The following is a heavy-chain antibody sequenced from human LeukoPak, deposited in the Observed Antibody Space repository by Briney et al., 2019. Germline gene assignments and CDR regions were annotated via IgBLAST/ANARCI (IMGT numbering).Heavy chain of an antibody. CDR1: GGSFSDYY. J-gene: IGHJ5*02. Sequence: PETLSLTCAVYGGSFSDYYWNWIRQPPGKGLEWIGEINHSGSTNYNPSLKSRVTISIDTSKNHFSLKLSSVTAADTAVYYCTRRLFAADENWNWFDPWGQGTLVTVSS. D-gene: IGHD6-13*01. V-gene: IGHV4-34*01. CDR3: TRRLFAADENWNWFDP. CDR2: INHSGST.